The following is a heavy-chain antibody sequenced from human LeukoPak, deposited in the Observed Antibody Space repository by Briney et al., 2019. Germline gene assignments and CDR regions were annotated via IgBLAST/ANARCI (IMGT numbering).Heavy chain of an antibody. Sequence: ASVKVSCKASGGTFSSYAISWVRQAPGQGLEWMGRIIPILGIANYAQKFQGRVTITADKSTSTAYMELSSLRSEDTAVYYCARSGMLSDDAFDNWGQGTMVTVSS. CDR1: GGTFSSYA. V-gene: IGHV1-69*04. J-gene: IGHJ3*02. CDR3: ARSGMLSDDAFDN. D-gene: IGHD2-8*01. CDR2: IIPILGIA.